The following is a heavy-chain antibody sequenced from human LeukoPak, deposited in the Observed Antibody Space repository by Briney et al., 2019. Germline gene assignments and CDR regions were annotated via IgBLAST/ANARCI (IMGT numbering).Heavy chain of an antibody. D-gene: IGHD1-7*01. J-gene: IGHJ4*02. CDR1: GYTFDNYG. V-gene: IGHV1-18*01. CDR2: ISTYNGHT. CDR3: ARLSGNYRTFDY. Sequence: WASVKVSCKASGYTFDNYGINWVRQAPGQGLEWMGWISTYNGHTDYEHKLQGRVALTTGTSTNTAYMELRRLTSDDTAVYYCARLSGNYRTFDYWGQGSLVIVSS.